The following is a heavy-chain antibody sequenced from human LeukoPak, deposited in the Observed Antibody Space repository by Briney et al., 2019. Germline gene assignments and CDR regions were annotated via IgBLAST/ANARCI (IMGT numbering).Heavy chain of an antibody. V-gene: IGHV4-34*01. J-gene: IGHJ6*02. D-gene: IGHD4-11*01. CDR2: INHSGST. Sequence: SETLSLTCAVYGGSFSGYYWSWIRQPPGKGLEWIGEINHSGSTNYNPSLKSRVTISVDTSKNQFSLKLSSVTAADTAVYYCARGTTPYYYYYGMDVWGQGTTVTVSS. CDR3: ARGTTPYYYYYGMDV. CDR1: GGSFSGYY.